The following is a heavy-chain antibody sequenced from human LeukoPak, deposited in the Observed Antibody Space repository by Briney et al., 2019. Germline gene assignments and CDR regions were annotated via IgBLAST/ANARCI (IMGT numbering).Heavy chain of an antibody. CDR2: ISWNSGII. CDR3: SKDIGDGAGSSWYYFDY. V-gene: IGHV3-9*01. J-gene: IGHJ4*02. CDR1: GFTVDDYA. Sequence: GGSLRLSCAASGFTVDDYAMHWVRQAPGKGLEWVSGISWNSGIIGYADSVEGRFTISRDDAKNSLYLQMNSLRAEDTALYYCSKDIGDGAGSSWYYFDYWGQGPLVTVSS. D-gene: IGHD6-13*01.